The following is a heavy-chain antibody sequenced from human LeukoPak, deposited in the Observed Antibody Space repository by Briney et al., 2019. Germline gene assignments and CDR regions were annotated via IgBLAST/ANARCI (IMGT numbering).Heavy chain of an antibody. Sequence: GGSLRLSCAASGFTFSSYAMNWVRQTPGKGLEWVSSISSSSSYIYYADSVKGRLTISRDNAKNSLYLQMNSLRAEDTAVYYCAREGCSSTSCYRWFDPWGQGTLVTVSS. J-gene: IGHJ5*02. D-gene: IGHD2-2*01. V-gene: IGHV3-21*01. CDR2: ISSSSSYI. CDR1: GFTFSSYA. CDR3: AREGCSSTSCYRWFDP.